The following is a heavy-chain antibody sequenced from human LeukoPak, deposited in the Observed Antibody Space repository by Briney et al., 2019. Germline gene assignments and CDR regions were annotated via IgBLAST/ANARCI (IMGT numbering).Heavy chain of an antibody. V-gene: IGHV4-34*01. J-gene: IGHJ3*02. CDR3: ARNPFRRYFDWLEDAFDI. D-gene: IGHD3-9*01. CDR1: GGSFSGYY. CDR2: INHSGST. Sequence: PSETLSLTCAVYGGSFSGYYWSWIRQPPGKGLEWMGEINHSGSTNYNPSLKSRVTISVDTSKNQFSLKLSSVTAADTAVYYCARNPFRRYFDWLEDAFDIWGQGTMVTVSS.